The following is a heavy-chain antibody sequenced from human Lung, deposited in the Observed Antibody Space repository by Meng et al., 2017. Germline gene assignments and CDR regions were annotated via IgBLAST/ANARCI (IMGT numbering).Heavy chain of an antibody. CDR1: GGSFSTHT. CDR3: ARGRRNEPLFDY. D-gene: IGHD1-14*01. CDR2: LIAVFDKT. Sequence: QVQLVQSGAEVKKPGSSVKVACKTSGGSFSTHTFSWVRQAPGQGLEWMGGLIAVFDKTKAAPRFQDRVTFTADESTSTAYMELSRLTFDDTAVYFCARGRRNEPLFDYWGQGTLVTVSS. V-gene: IGHV1-69*13. J-gene: IGHJ4*02.